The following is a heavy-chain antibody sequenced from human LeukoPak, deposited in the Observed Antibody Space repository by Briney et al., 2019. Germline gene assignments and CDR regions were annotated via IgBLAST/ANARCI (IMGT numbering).Heavy chain of an antibody. Sequence: PSETLSLTCTVSGGSISSYYWSWIRQPPGKGLEWIGYIYYSGSTNYNPSLKSRVTISVDTSKNQFSLKLSSVTAADTAVYYCAREWFGDNWFDPWGQGTLVTVSS. CDR2: IYYSGST. CDR1: GGSISSYY. J-gene: IGHJ5*02. V-gene: IGHV4-59*01. CDR3: AREWFGDNWFDP. D-gene: IGHD3-10*01.